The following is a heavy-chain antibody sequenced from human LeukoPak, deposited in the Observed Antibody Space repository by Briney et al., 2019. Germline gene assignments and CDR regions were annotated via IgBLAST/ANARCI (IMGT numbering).Heavy chain of an antibody. D-gene: IGHD6-19*01. V-gene: IGHV6-1*01. J-gene: IGHJ6*02. Sequence: SQTLSLTFAISGDSVSINSAAWNWIRQSPSRGLEWLGRTYYRSKWYNDYAVSVKSRITINPDTSKNQFSLQLNSVTPEDTAVYYCARCPRGGWYPYYYYGMDVWGQGTTVTVSS. CDR3: ARCPRGGWYPYYYYGMDV. CDR2: TYYRSKWYN. CDR1: GDSVSINSAA.